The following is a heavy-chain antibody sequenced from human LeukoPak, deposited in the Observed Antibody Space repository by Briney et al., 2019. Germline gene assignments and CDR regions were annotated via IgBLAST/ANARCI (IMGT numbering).Heavy chain of an antibody. CDR1: GGSIRSTNYY. V-gene: IGHV4-31*03. Sequence: QPSETLSLTCTVSGGSIRSTNYYWSWIRQDPAKGLEWIGYIYHSGSTYYNPALKSRVTISLDTSKNQFSLKLRSVTAADTAVYYCTRANYYDSTGYLPVVYPSDYWGQGTLVTVSS. CDR3: TRANYYDSTGYLPVVYPSDY. CDR2: IYHSGST. J-gene: IGHJ4*02. D-gene: IGHD3-22*01.